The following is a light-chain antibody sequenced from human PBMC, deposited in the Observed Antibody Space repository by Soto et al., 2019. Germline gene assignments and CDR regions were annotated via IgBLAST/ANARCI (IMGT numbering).Light chain of an antibody. V-gene: IGLV1-47*01. CDR1: SSNSESNN. J-gene: IGLJ2*01. CDR3: TVWDDSLRGRL. CDR2: RNN. Sequence: QSVLTQPPSASRTPGQRVTISCSGSSSNSESNNVHWYQQLPGTAPRLLIYRNNQRPSGVPDRFSGSKSGTSASLAISALRSEDEADYYCTVWDDSLRGRLFGGGTKVTVL.